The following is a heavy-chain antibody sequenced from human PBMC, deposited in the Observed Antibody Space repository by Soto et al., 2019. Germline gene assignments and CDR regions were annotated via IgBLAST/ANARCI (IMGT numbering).Heavy chain of an antibody. CDR2: IIPIFGTA. V-gene: IGHV1-69*13. J-gene: IGHJ4*02. Sequence: GDSVKVSCKASGGTFSSYAISWVRQAPGQGLEWMGGIIPIFGTANYAQKFQGRVTITADESTSTAYMELSSLRSEDTAVYYCARGRRSYYYGSGSSDYWGQGTLVTVSS. D-gene: IGHD3-10*01. CDR1: GGTFSSYA. CDR3: ARGRRSYYYGSGSSDY.